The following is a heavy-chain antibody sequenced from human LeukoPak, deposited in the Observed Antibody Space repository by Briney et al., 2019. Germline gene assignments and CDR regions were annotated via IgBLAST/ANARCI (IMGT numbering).Heavy chain of an antibody. J-gene: IGHJ5*02. V-gene: IGHV4-59*01. CDR1: GGSISSYY. Sequence: KTSETLSLTCTVSGGSISSYYWSWIRQPPGKGLEWIGYFYYTGYTNYNPSLKSRVTISIGTSKKQFSLKLNSVTAADTAVYYCARETMVRFDPWGQGTLVTVSS. CDR2: FYYTGYT. CDR3: ARETMVRFDP. D-gene: IGHD3-10*01.